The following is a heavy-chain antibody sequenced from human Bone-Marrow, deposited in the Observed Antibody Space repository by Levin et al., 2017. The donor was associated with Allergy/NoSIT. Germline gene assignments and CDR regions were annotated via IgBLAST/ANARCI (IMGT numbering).Heavy chain of an antibody. CDR2: VYYSGST. Sequence: SETLSLTCTVSGGSLSSSSYYWGWIRQPPGKGLEWIGSVYYSGSTYYNPSLKSRVTISVDTSKNQFSLKLRSVTGADTAVYYCASLRWYFDVWGRGALVTVSS. CDR3: ASLRWYFDV. J-gene: IGHJ2*01. CDR1: GGSLSSSSYY. V-gene: IGHV4-39*01.